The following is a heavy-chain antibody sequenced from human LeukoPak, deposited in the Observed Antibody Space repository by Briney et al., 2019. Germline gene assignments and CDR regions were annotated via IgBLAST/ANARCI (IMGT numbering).Heavy chain of an antibody. CDR2: IIPIFGTA. D-gene: IGHD3-10*01. V-gene: IGHV1-69*05. CDR3: ARFITMVRGVMRNAFDI. J-gene: IGHJ3*02. Sequence: SVKVSCKASGDTFSSYAISWVRQAPGQGLEWMGGIIPIFGTANYAQKFQGRVTITTDESTSTAYMELSSLRSEDTAVYYCARFITMVRGVMRNAFDIWGQGTMVTVSS. CDR1: GDTFSSYA.